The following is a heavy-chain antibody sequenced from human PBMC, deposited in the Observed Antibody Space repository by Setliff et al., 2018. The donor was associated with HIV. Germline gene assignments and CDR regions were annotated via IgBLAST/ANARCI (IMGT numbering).Heavy chain of an antibody. CDR1: GYSISSGYY. J-gene: IGHJ4*02. D-gene: IGHD3-3*01. CDR3: ARASPDFEATFFDL. V-gene: IGHV4-38-2*01. Sequence: SETLSLTCAVSGYSISSGYYWGWIRQPPGKGLEWVGSIYHSGTTYYNPSLKSRVTISVDTSKNQFSLKLSSATAADTAVYYCARASPDFEATFFDLWGRGTLVTVSS. CDR2: IYHSGTT.